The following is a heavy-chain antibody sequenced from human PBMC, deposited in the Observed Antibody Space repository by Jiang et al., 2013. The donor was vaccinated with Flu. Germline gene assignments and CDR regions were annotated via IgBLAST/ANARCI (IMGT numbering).Heavy chain of an antibody. CDR1: SFSNYW. CDR2: IYPGDSDT. Sequence: SFSNYWIGWVRQSPGKGLEWMGIIYPGDSDTRYSPSFQGQVTISADKSITTAYLQWSSLKASDTAMYYCVRQTIAASSSDYWGQGTLVTVSS. J-gene: IGHJ4*02. CDR3: VRQTIAASSSDY. D-gene: IGHD6-6*01. V-gene: IGHV5-51*01.